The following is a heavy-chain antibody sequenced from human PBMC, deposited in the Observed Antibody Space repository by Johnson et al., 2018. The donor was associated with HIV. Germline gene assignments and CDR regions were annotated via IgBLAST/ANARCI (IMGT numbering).Heavy chain of an antibody. CDR3: AKEEGSGESPNACDI. D-gene: IGHD3-16*01. CDR1: GFTFSSYT. J-gene: IGHJ3*02. V-gene: IGHV3-30-3*01. Sequence: QMLLVESGGGVVQPGRSLRLSCAASGFTFSSYTMHWVRQAPGKGLEWVAVISYDGSNKYYADSVKGRFTISRDNSKNTLYLQMNRLRAEDTAVYYGAKEEGSGESPNACDIWGQGTMVTVSS. CDR2: ISYDGSNK.